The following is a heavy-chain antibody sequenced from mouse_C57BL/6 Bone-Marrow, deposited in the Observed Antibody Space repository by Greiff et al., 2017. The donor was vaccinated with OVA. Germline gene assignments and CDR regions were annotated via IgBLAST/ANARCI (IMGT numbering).Heavy chain of an antibody. D-gene: IGHD4-1*01. J-gene: IGHJ2*01. CDR3: AVLGYFDY. V-gene: IGHV5-17*01. CDR1: GFTFSDYG. Sequence: EVKLMESGGDLVKPGGSLKLSCAASGFTFSDYGMHWVRQAPEKGLEWVAYISSGSSTIYYADTVKGRFTISRDNAKNTLFLQMTSLRSEDTAMYYCAVLGYFDYWGQGTTLTVSS. CDR2: ISSGSSTI.